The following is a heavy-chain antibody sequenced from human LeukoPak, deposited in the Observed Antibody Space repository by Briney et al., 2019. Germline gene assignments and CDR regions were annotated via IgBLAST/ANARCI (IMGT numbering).Heavy chain of an antibody. D-gene: IGHD6-19*01. V-gene: IGHV3-30*02. Sequence: GGSLRLSCAASGFTFSSYGMHWVRQAPGKGLEWVAFIRYDGSNKYYVDSVKGRFTIFRDNSKSTLYLQMNSLRAEDTAVYYCATGSSSGWYDRLDYWGQGTLVTVSS. J-gene: IGHJ4*02. CDR1: GFTFSSYG. CDR2: IRYDGSNK. CDR3: ATGSSSGWYDRLDY.